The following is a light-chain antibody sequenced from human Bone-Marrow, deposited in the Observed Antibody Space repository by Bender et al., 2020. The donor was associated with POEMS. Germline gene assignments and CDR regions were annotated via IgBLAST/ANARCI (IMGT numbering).Light chain of an antibody. CDR3: SSYAGSTDVV. CDR2: DVT. J-gene: IGLJ2*01. Sequence: QSALTQPASVSGSPGQSITISCTGTSSDIGHFNHVSWYQQHPGKAPKLIIYDVTNRPSGVSDRFSGSMSGNTASLTLSGLQAEDEADYYCSSYAGSTDVVFGGGTKLTVL. V-gene: IGLV2-14*03. CDR1: SSDIGHFNH.